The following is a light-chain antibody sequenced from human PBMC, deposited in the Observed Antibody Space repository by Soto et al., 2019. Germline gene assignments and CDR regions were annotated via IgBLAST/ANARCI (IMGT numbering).Light chain of an antibody. CDR3: SSFAGSGTLVV. V-gene: IGLV2-8*01. Sequence: QSALTQPPSASGSPGQSVTISCTGTSGDIGGYDYVSWYQQHPGKAPKLMIYEVTKRPLGVPDRFSGSKSGNTASLTVSGLQAEDEGNYHCSSFAGSGTLVVFGAGTKLTVL. CDR2: EVT. J-gene: IGLJ2*01. CDR1: SGDIGGYDY.